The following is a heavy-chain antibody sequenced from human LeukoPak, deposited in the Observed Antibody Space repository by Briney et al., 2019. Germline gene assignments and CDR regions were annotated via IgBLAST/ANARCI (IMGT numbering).Heavy chain of an antibody. D-gene: IGHD4-11*01. CDR3: AKPPSDYTNS. J-gene: IGHJ4*02. V-gene: IGHV3-23*01. CDR2: ISDSGGYT. Sequence: GGSLRLSCVASGFTFSSYAMSWVRQAPGKGLEWVSAISDSGGYTYYADSVKGRFTSSRDNSKNTLFPQINSLRVDDTAFYCSAKPPSDYTNSWGLGTPVTASS. CDR1: GFTFSSYA.